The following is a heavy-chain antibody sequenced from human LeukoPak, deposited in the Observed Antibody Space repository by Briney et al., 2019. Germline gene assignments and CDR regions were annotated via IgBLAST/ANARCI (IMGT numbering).Heavy chain of an antibody. CDR3: ARVITEPYYYYYMDV. Sequence: SETLSLTCTVSGGSISSYYWSWVRQPPGKGLEWIGYIYTSGSTNYNPSLKSRVTISVDTSKNQFSLKLSSVTAADTAVYYWARVITEPYYYYYMDVWGKGTTVTVSS. CDR1: GGSISSYY. CDR2: IYTSGST. D-gene: IGHD1-20*01. J-gene: IGHJ6*03. V-gene: IGHV4-4*09.